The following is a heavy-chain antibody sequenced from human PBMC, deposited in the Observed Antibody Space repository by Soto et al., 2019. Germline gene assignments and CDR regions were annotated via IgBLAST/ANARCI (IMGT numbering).Heavy chain of an antibody. CDR3: LCSSWSSYYYYYGMDV. CDR1: GGSISSYY. D-gene: IGHD6-13*01. J-gene: IGHJ6*02. CDR2: IYYSGST. V-gene: IGHV4-59*08. Sequence: PSETLSLTCTVSGGSISSYYWSWIRQPPGKGLEWIGYIYYSGSTNYNPSLKSRVTISVDTSKSQFSLKLSSVTAEDTAVYYCLCSSWSSYYYYYGMDVWGQGTTVTVSS.